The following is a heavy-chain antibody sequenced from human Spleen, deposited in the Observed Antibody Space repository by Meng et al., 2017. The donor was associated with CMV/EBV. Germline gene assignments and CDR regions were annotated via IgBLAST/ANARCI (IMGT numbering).Heavy chain of an antibody. V-gene: IGHV1-69*04. D-gene: IGHD7-27*01. J-gene: IGHJ5*02. CDR3: ARDPGDRWFDP. CDR1: GGTFSSYT. CDR2: IIPILGIA. Sequence: CKASGGTFSSYTISWVRQAPGQGLEWMGRIIPILGIANYAQKCQGRVTITADKSTSTAYMELSSLRSEDTAVYYCARDPGDRWFDPWGQGTLVTVSS.